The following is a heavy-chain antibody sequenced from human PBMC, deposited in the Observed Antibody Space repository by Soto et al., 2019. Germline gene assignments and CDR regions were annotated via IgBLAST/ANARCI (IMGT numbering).Heavy chain of an antibody. CDR2: IYHSGST. Sequence: SETLSLTCAVPGRSISSSNWWSWVRQPPGKRPEWIGEIYHSGSTNYNPSLKSRVTLTVDKSKNQFSLKLSSVTAADTAVYYCARYSSSWYGVDYWGQGTLVTVSS. D-gene: IGHD6-13*01. J-gene: IGHJ4*02. CDR3: ARYSSSWYGVDY. V-gene: IGHV4-4*02. CDR1: GRSISSSNW.